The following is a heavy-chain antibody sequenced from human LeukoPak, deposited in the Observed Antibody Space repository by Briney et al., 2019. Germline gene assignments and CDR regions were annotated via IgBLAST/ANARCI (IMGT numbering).Heavy chain of an antibody. D-gene: IGHD1-7*01. V-gene: IGHV1-2*02. CDR3: ARVRWDWNYVS. CDR2: INPNSGGT. Sequence: ASVKVSCTASGYTFTGYYMHWVRQAPGQGLEWMGWINPNSGGTNYAQKFQGRVTMTRDTSISTAYMELSRLRSGDTAVYYCARVRWDWNYVSWGQGTLVTVSS. J-gene: IGHJ5*02. CDR1: GYTFTGYY.